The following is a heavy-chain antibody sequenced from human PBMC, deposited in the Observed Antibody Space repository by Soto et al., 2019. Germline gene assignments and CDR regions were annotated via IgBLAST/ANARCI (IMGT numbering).Heavy chain of an antibody. V-gene: IGHV1-18*01. Sequence: QVQLVQSGPEVRKPGASVKVSCEASGYTFTTSGISWVRQVPGQGLEWMGWISTYNGDTNSAQNFQGRVLMTADPSTGTAYMELMSLNSDDTAVYYCARQGSWPYYYYGLDVWGQGTIVTVSS. CDR1: GYTFTTSG. CDR2: ISTYNGDT. CDR3: ARQGSWPYYYYGLDV. D-gene: IGHD1-26*01. J-gene: IGHJ6*02.